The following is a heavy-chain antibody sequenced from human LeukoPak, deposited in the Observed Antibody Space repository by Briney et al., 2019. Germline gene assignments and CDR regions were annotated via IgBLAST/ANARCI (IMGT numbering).Heavy chain of an antibody. D-gene: IGHD2-21*01. CDR1: GYSFTDYY. CDR3: ARADRLHGGPYLIGP. V-gene: IGHV1-2*02. Sequence: ASVKVSCETSGYSFTDYYMHWVRQAPGQGLEWMGWINPNSGGTSAAQKFQGRVTMTRDTSITTVYMEVSWLTSDDTAIYYCARADRLHGGPYLIGPWGQGTLVTVSS. CDR2: INPNSGGT. J-gene: IGHJ5*02.